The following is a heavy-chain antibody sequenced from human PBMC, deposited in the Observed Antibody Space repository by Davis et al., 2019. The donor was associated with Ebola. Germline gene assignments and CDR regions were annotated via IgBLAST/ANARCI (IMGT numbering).Heavy chain of an antibody. J-gene: IGHJ5*02. D-gene: IGHD3-10*01. CDR1: GFTFSSYS. V-gene: IGHV3-21*01. CDR2: ISSSSSYI. Sequence: GGSLRLSCAASGFTFSSYSMNWVRQAPGKGLEWVSSISSSSSYIYYADSVKGRFTISRDNAKNSLYLQMNSLRAEDTAVYYCARAYYYGSGRKLYNWFDPWGQGTLVTVSS. CDR3: ARAYYYGSGRKLYNWFDP.